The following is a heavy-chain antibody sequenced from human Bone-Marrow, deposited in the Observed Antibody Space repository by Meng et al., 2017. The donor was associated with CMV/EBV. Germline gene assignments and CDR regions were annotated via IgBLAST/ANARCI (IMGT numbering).Heavy chain of an antibody. CDR3: ARRTLIIETTKAWFDH. D-gene: IGHD1-14*01. CDR2: ISNDGTTI. J-gene: IGHJ5*02. CDR1: GFSFSDYY. V-gene: IGHV3-11*01. Sequence: GGSLRLSCAASGFSFSDYYMSWIRQAPGKGPEWISYISNDGTTISYADSVKGRFTISRDNAKNSLYLEMNSLRAEDTAVYYCARRTLIIETTKAWFDHWGKGNLVPV.